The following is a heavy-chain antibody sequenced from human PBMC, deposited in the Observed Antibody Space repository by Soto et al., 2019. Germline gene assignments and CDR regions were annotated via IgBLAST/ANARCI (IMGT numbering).Heavy chain of an antibody. Sequence: SETLSLTCTVSGGSISSYYWSWIRQPPGKGLEWIGYIYYSGSTNYNPSLKSRVTISVDTSKNQFSLKLSSVTAADTAVYYCARCTVWNWFDPWGQGTLVTVSS. CDR3: ARCTVWNWFDP. CDR2: IYYSGST. D-gene: IGHD4-17*01. V-gene: IGHV4-59*12. CDR1: GGSISSYY. J-gene: IGHJ5*02.